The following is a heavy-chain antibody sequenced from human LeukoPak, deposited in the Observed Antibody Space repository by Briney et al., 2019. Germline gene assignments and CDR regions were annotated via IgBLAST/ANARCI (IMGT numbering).Heavy chain of an antibody. CDR3: ARDRAVAGPPLIDY. V-gene: IGHV3-21*01. J-gene: IGHJ4*02. Sequence: GGPLRLSCAASGFTFSNYSMNWVRQAPGKGLEWVSSISSSSSYIYYADSVKGRFTISRDNAKNSLYLQMNSLRAEDTAVYYCARDRAVAGPPLIDYWGQGTLVTVSS. CDR2: ISSSSSYI. D-gene: IGHD6-19*01. CDR1: GFTFSNYS.